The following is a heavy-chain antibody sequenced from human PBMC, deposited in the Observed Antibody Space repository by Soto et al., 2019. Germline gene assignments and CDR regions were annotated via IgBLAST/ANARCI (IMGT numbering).Heavy chain of an antibody. CDR2: IKQDGSEK. CDR1: GFTLSSYW. Sequence: EVQLVESGGGLFQPGGSLRLSCAASGFTLSSYWMSWVRQAPGKGLEWVANIKQDGSEKYYVDSVKGRFTISIDTANSSLYLQLNSLRAEDTAVYYCAREYGSSYSPRYYGMDVWGQGTTVTVSS. D-gene: IGHD6-13*01. CDR3: AREYGSSYSPRYYGMDV. J-gene: IGHJ6*02. V-gene: IGHV3-7*05.